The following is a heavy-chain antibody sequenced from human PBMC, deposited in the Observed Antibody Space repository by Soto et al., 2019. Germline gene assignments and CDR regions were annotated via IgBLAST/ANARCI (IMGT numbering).Heavy chain of an antibody. CDR2: ISRDGRTT. CDR1: GFTVSSYG. J-gene: IGHJ4*02. V-gene: IGHV3-30*03. CDR3: SGEVASGY. D-gene: IGHD2-21*01. Sequence: QVQLVESGGGVVQPGRSLRLSCAVSGFTVSSYGMHWVRQAPGKGLEWVAVISRDGRTTFYADSGKGRFTISRDNSRNTLFLEMNSLRGDDMAVYYCSGEVASGYWGQGTLVTVSS.